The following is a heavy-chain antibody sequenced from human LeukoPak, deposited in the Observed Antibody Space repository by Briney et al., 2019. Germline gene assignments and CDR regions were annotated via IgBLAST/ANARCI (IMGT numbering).Heavy chain of an antibody. V-gene: IGHV1-69*05. D-gene: IGHD4-17*01. Sequence: SVKVSCKASGGTFSSYAISWVRQAPGQGLEWMGGIIPIFGTANYAQKFQGRVTITTDESTSTAYMELSSLRSEDTAVYYCARGDKKGNHYGPSGYFDPWGQGTLVTVSS. J-gene: IGHJ5*02. CDR3: ARGDKKGNHYGPSGYFDP. CDR1: GGTFSSYA. CDR2: IIPIFGTA.